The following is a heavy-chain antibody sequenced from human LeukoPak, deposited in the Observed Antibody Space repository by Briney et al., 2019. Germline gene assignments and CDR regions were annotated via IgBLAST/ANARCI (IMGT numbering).Heavy chain of an antibody. CDR1: GFTFSDYY. CDR2: ISSSSSYI. J-gene: IGHJ6*03. D-gene: IGHD5-18*01. V-gene: IGHV3-11*06. CDR3: ARGGGGDTAMVTDYYYMDV. Sequence: GGSLRLSCAASGFTFSDYYMSWIRQAPGKGLEWVSSISSSSSYIYYADSVKGRFTISRDNAKNSLYLQMNSLRAEDTAVYYCARGGGGDTAMVTDYYYMDVWGKGTTVTVSS.